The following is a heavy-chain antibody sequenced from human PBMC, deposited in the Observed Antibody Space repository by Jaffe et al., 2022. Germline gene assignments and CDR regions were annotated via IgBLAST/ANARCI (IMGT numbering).Heavy chain of an antibody. CDR3: ARDNSGYGMGGFDY. CDR1: GFTVSSNY. Sequence: EVQLVETGGGLIQPGGSLRLSCAASGFTVSSNYMSWVRQAPGKGLEWVSVIYSGGSTYYADSVKGRFTISRDNSKNTLYLQMNSLRAEDTAVYYCARDNSGYGMGGFDYWGQGTLVTVSS. CDR2: IYSGGST. J-gene: IGHJ4*02. D-gene: IGHD5-12*01. V-gene: IGHV3-53*02.